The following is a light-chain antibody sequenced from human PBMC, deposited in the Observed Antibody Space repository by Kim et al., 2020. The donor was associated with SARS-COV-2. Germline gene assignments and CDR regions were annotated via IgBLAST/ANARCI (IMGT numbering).Light chain of an antibody. V-gene: IGKV1-5*03. J-gene: IGKJ2*01. CDR3: QQHDHFPYT. CDR2: ATS. Sequence: SASVGDRVTITCRAGQSISDWLAWYQHKPGKAPKLLIFATSKLESGIPLRFSGSGSGTEFTLTISSLQPDDSAIYYCQQHDHFPYTFGQGTKLEI. CDR1: QSISDW.